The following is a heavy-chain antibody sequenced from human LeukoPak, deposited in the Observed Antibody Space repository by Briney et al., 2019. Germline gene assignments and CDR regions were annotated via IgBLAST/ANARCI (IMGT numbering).Heavy chain of an antibody. J-gene: IGHJ4*02. V-gene: IGHV1-2*02. CDR2: ISPNSGGT. D-gene: IGHD6-19*01. Sequence: ASVKVSCKASGYTFTGYYMHWVRQAPGQGLEWMGWISPNSGGTNYTQKFQGRVTMTRDTSISTAYMELSRLRSDDTAVYYCARVVVAVANFDYWGQGTLVTVSS. CDR1: GYTFTGYY. CDR3: ARVVVAVANFDY.